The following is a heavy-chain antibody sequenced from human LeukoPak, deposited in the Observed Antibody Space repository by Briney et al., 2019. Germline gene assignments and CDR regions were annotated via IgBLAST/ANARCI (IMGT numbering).Heavy chain of an antibody. CDR3: ARGQGSGSYWFDP. D-gene: IGHD3-10*01. J-gene: IGHJ5*02. Sequence: PSETLSLTCAVYGGSFSGYYWSWIRQPPGKGLEWIGETKHTGGTNYNPSLKSRVTISVDTSKNQFSLKLSSVTAADTAVYYCARGQGSGSYWFDPWGQGTLVTVSS. CDR2: TKHTGGT. V-gene: IGHV4-34*01. CDR1: GGSFSGYY.